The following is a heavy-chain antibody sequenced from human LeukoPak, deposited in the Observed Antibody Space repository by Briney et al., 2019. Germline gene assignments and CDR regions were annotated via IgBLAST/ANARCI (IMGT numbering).Heavy chain of an antibody. CDR1: GFTFSSYA. V-gene: IGHV3-23*01. D-gene: IGHD3-22*01. CDR3: AKDRPKTYYYDSSGYYPFDY. Sequence: PGGSLRLSCAASGFTFSSYAMSWVRQAPGKGLEWVSAISGSGGSTYYADSVKGRFTISRDNSKNTLYLQMNSLRAEDTAVYYCAKDRPKTYYYDSSGYYPFDYWGQGTLVTVSS. J-gene: IGHJ4*02. CDR2: ISGSGGST.